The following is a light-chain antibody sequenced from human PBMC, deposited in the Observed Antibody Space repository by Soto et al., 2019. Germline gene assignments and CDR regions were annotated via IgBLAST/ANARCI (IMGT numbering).Light chain of an antibody. CDR3: CSYAGSYTDV. J-gene: IGLJ1*01. V-gene: IGLV2-11*01. Sequence: QSVLAQPRSVSGSPGQSVTISCTGTSSDVGGYNYVSWYQQHPGKAPKLVIYDVSKWPSGVPDRFSGSKSGNTASLTISGLQAEDEANYYCCSYAGSYTDVFGTGTNVTVL. CDR2: DVS. CDR1: SSDVGGYNY.